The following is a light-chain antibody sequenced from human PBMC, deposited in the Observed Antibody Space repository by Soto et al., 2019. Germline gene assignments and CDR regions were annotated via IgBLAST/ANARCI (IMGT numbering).Light chain of an antibody. Sequence: EILLTQSPGTLSLSPGERATLSCRASQSVRNSYLAWYQQKPGQAPRLLIYGASGRATGTPDRFSGSGSGTDFTLTISRLEPEDFAVYYCQQYGSSPYTFGQGTKLEI. CDR2: GAS. J-gene: IGKJ2*01. V-gene: IGKV3-20*01. CDR1: QSVRNSY. CDR3: QQYGSSPYT.